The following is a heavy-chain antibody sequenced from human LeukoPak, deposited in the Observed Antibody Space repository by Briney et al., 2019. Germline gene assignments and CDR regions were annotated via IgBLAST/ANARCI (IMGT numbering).Heavy chain of an antibody. CDR1: GFTFSSYG. CDR3: TTGPNYGGGEFDY. Sequence: PGGSLRLSCAASGFTFSSYGMHWVRQAPGKGLEWVAVIWYDGSNKYYADSVKGRFTISRDNSKNTLYLQMNSLKTEDTAVYYCTTGPNYGGGEFDYWGQGTLVTVSS. CDR2: IWYDGSNK. D-gene: IGHD3-10*01. J-gene: IGHJ4*02. V-gene: IGHV3-33*01.